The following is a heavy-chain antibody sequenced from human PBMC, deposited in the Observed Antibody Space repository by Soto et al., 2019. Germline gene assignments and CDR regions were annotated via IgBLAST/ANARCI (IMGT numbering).Heavy chain of an antibody. CDR2: ISGSGGST. D-gene: IGHD6-19*01. V-gene: IGHV3-23*01. J-gene: IGHJ6*02. CDR3: AKGPSRYSSGWYLTPNYYYYGMDV. CDR1: GFTFSSYA. Sequence: WGSLLISCAASGFTFSSYAMNWVRQAPGKGLDLVSAISGSGGSTYYADSVKGRFTISRDNSKNTLYLQMNSLRAEDTAVYYCAKGPSRYSSGWYLTPNYYYYGMDVWGQGTTVTVSS.